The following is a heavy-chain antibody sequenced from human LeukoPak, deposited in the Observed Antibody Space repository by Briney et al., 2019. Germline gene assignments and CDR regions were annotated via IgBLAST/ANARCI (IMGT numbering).Heavy chain of an antibody. CDR2: IHPGKGNT. CDR3: AREGSYCVGGDCYSFDF. V-gene: IGHV1-2*02. Sequence: ASVKVSCKASGYRFISHYIQCVRQAPGLGREWIGWIHPGKGNTRYAEKFQGRVTMTRDTSTNTAYMDLSSRRSDDTAVYYCAREGSYCVGGDCYSFDFWGQGTQITVSS. D-gene: IGHD2-15*01. CDR1: GYRFISHY. J-gene: IGHJ4*02.